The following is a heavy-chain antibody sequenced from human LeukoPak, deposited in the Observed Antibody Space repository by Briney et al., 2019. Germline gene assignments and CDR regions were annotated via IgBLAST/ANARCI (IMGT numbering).Heavy chain of an antibody. CDR1: GFAVSAKY. V-gene: IGHV3-66*04. Sequence: SGGSLRLSCAASGFAVSAKYMNWVRQAPGKGLEWVSVHYSGSTTYYADSVKGRFTISRDNSKNTLYLQMNSLRAEDTAVYYCARLPAYYYGMDVWGPGTTVTVSS. CDR2: HYSGSTT. CDR3: ARLPAYYYGMDV. J-gene: IGHJ6*02.